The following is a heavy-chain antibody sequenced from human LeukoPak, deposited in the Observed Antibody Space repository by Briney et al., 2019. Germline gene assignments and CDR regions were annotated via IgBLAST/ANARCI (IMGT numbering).Heavy chain of an antibody. CDR1: GFTFSSYA. V-gene: IGHV3-23*01. D-gene: IGHD2-15*01. CDR3: AKVMPPGRIRFYSYYMDV. J-gene: IGHJ6*03. Sequence: GGSLRLSCAASGFTFSSYAMSWVRQAPGKGLEWVSAISGSGGSTYYADSVKGRFTISRDKSKNTLSLQMNGLRVEDTAVYYCAKVMPPGRIRFYSYYMDVWGKGTTVTVS. CDR2: ISGSGGST.